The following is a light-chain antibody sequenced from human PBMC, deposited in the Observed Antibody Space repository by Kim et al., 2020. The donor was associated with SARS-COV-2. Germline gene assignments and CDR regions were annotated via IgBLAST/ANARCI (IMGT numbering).Light chain of an antibody. J-gene: IGKJ4*01. CDR1: QSVSSN. Sequence: EIVMTQSPAALSVSPGERATLFCRASQSVSSNLAWYQQKPGQVPRLLIYGASTRATGIPARFSGSGSGTEFTLTISSLQSEDFAVYYCQQYNNWPPLTFGGGTKVEIK. CDR3: QQYNNWPPLT. V-gene: IGKV3-15*01. CDR2: GAS.